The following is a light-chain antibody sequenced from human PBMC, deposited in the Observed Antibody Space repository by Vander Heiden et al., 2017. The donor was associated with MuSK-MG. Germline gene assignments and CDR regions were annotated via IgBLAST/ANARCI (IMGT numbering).Light chain of an antibody. J-gene: IGKJ1*01. CDR2: KAS. V-gene: IGKV1-5*03. CDR3: QQYNSFPWT. Sequence: DLQMTQSPSTLSASVGDRVTITCRASQSISYWLAWYQQKPGKAPRHLIYKASNLESGVPSRFSGSGSGTEFTLAISSLQPDDFATYYCQQYNSFPWTFGQGTKVEIK. CDR1: QSISYW.